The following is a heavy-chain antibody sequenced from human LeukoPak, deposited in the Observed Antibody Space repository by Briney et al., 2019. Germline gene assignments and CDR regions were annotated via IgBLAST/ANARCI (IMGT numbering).Heavy chain of an antibody. CDR1: GFPFSNYG. CDR2: ISGSGDTT. CDR3: AKDRVGATLYFDF. D-gene: IGHD1-26*01. J-gene: IGHJ4*02. Sequence: GGTLRLSCAASGFPFSNYGMSWVRQAPGKGLEWVSAISGSGDTTYFADSVKGRFTISRDNSKNTLYLQMNSLRAEDTAVYYCAKDRVGATLYFDFWGQGTLLTVSS. V-gene: IGHV3-23*01.